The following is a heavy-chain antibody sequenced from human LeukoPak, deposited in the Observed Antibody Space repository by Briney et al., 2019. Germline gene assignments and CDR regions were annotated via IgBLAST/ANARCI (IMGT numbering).Heavy chain of an antibody. CDR3: TTDGTAYYDSSGYYYPDY. Sequence: PGGSLRLSCAASGFTLSNACMSWVRQAPGKGLEWVGRIKSKTDGGTTDYAATGKGRFTIARDDSKSTLYLQMNSLKAEDTAVYYCTTDGTAYYDSSGYYYPDYWGQGTLVSVSS. V-gene: IGHV3-15*01. CDR1: GFTLSNAC. J-gene: IGHJ4*02. D-gene: IGHD3-22*01. CDR2: IKSKTDGGTT.